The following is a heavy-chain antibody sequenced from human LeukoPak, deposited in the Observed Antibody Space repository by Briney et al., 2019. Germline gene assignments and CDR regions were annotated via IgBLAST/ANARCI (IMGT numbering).Heavy chain of an antibody. CDR2: ISYDGSNK. Sequence: GGSLRLSCAASGFTFSSYGMHWVRQAPGKGLEWVAVISYDGSNKYYADSVKGRFTISRDNSKNTLYLQMNSLRAEDTAVYYCAKVKGRSYDFWSGYYEYYFDYWGQEPWSPSPQ. CDR1: GFTFSSYG. CDR3: AKVKGRSYDFWSGYYEYYFDY. D-gene: IGHD3-3*01. V-gene: IGHV3-30*18. J-gene: IGHJ4*01.